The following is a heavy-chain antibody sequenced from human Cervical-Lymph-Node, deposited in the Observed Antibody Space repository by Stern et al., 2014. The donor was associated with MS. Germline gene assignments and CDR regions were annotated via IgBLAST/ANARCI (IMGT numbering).Heavy chain of an antibody. Sequence: VQLVESGGGLVQPGGSLKLSCAASGFTFSDSAMHWVRQASGRGLEWVGRIRSKTNSYATAYAESVKGRFTITRDDSKNTAYLQMNSLKSEDTAVYYCSRTRQLAAFDIWGQGTMVTVSS. CDR3: SRTRQLAAFDI. CDR2: IRSKTNSYAT. D-gene: IGHD6-6*01. V-gene: IGHV3-73*01. J-gene: IGHJ3*02. CDR1: GFTFSDSA.